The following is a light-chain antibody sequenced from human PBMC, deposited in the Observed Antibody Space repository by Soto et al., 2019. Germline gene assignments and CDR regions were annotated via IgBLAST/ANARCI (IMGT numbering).Light chain of an antibody. V-gene: IGLV2-14*01. CDR1: SSDVGPYNH. J-gene: IGLJ1*01. CDR2: EVS. CDR3: CSFTTSSTLV. Sequence: QSALTQPASVSGSPGQSITISCTGTSSDVGPYNHVSWYQQHPGKAPQLIIYEVSNRPSGLSNRFSASKSGNTASLTISGFQAEDEADYYCCSFTTSSTLVFGTGTKLTVL.